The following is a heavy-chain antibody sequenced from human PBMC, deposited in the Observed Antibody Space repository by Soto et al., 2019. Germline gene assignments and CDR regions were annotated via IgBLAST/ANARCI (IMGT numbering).Heavy chain of an antibody. V-gene: IGHV3-30*03. CDR3: ARRKVVITTDSNYFYFAMDV. CDR2: ISYDGSNK. CDR1: GFTFSSYG. D-gene: IGHD2-15*01. Sequence: GSLRLSCAASGFTFSSYGMHWVRQAPGKGLEWVAVISYDGSNKYYADSVKGRFTISRDNSKNQVSLLLTSVTAADTAVYYCARRKVVITTDSNYFYFAMDVWGPGTTVTVSS. J-gene: IGHJ6*02.